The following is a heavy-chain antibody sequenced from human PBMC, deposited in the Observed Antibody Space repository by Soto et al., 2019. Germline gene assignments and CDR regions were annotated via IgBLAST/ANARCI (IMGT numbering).Heavy chain of an antibody. D-gene: IGHD3-22*01. CDR2: ISGDGEST. CDR3: ASDWGDDSAFYDAFQV. CDR1: GFSFSKFA. Sequence: EVQLLESGGGVVQPGGALRLSCAASGFSFSKFAVSWVRQAPGKGLEWVSAISGDGESTFYVDSVKGRFTISRDNSKNGLFLQMNALRVEDTAVYYCASDWGDDSAFYDAFQVWGQGTMVSVSS. V-gene: IGHV3-23*01. J-gene: IGHJ3*01.